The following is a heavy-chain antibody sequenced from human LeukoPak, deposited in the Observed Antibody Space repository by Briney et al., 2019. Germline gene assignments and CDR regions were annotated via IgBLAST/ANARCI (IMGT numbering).Heavy chain of an antibody. J-gene: IGHJ4*02. D-gene: IGHD3-22*01. CDR3: ARDAHYYDSSGITPFDY. Sequence: GGSLRLSCAASGFTFSSYSMNWVRQAPGKGLEWVSSISSSSSYIYYADSVKGRFTISRDNAKNSLYLQMNSLRAEDTAVYHCARDAHYYDSSGITPFDYWGQGTLVTVPS. CDR1: GFTFSSYS. CDR2: ISSSSSYI. V-gene: IGHV3-21*01.